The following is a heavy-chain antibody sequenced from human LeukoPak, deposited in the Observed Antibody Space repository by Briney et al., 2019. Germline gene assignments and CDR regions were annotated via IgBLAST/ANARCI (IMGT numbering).Heavy chain of an antibody. CDR1: GGSISSSSYY. CDR2: IYYSGST. CDR3: ARGGRGYSSSSGLDY. Sequence: NPSGTLSLTCTVPGGSISSSSYYWGWIRHPPGKWLEWIGSIYYSGSTYYNPSLKSRVTISVDTSKNQFSLKLSSVTAADTAVYYCARGGRGYSSSSGLDYWGQGTLVTVSS. J-gene: IGHJ4*02. D-gene: IGHD6-6*01. V-gene: IGHV4-39*07.